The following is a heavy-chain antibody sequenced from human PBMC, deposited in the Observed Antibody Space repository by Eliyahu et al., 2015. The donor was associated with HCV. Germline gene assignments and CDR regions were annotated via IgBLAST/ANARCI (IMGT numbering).Heavy chain of an antibody. D-gene: IGHD4-23*01. J-gene: IGHJ4*02. CDR1: GGSFSGYY. V-gene: IGHV4-34*01. CDR3: ARAFPTVVTYTPFFDY. Sequence: QVQLQQWGAGLLKPSETLSLTCAVYGGSFSGYYWSWIRQPPGKGLEWIGEINHSGSTNYNPSLKSRVTISVDTSKNQFSLKLSSVTAADTAVYYCARAFPTVVTYTPFFDYWGQGTLVTVSS. CDR2: INHSGST.